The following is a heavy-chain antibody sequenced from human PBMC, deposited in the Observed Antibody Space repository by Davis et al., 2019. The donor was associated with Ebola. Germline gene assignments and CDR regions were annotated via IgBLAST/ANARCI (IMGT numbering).Heavy chain of an antibody. CDR1: GFTFSSYA. CDR3: ARITSAVCYMDV. D-gene: IGHD1-14*01. CDR2: ISGSGGST. Sequence: PGGSLRLSCAASGFTFSSYAMSWVRQAPGKGLEWVSAISGSGGSTYYADSVKGRFTISRDNSKNTLYLQMNSLRDEDTAVYYCARITSAVCYMDVWGKGTTVTVSS. J-gene: IGHJ6*03. V-gene: IGHV3-23*01.